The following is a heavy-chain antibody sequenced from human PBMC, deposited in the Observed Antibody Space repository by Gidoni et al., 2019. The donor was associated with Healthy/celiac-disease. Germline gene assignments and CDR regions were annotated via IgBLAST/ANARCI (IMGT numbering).Heavy chain of an antibody. D-gene: IGHD2-2*01. CDR2: IWYDGSNK. CDR3: ARDAIVVVPAATTYFDY. CDR1: GFTFSSYG. J-gene: IGHJ4*02. Sequence: QVQLVESGGGVVQPGRSLRLSCAASGFTFSSYGMHWVRQAPGKGLEWVAVIWYDGSNKYYADSVKGRFTISRDNSKNTLYLQMNSLRAEDTAVYYCARDAIVVVPAATTYFDYWGQGTLVTVSS. V-gene: IGHV3-33*01.